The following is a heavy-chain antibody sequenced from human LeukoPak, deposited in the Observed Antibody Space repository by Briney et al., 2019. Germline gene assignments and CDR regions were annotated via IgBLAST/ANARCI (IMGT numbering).Heavy chain of an antibody. V-gene: IGHV3-21*01. CDR3: ARVSDWNYDLDY. Sequence: GGSLRLPCAASGFSVTSSAMSWVRQAPGKGLEWVSSISSSSSYIYYADSVKGRFTISRDNAKNSLYLQMNSLRAEDTAVYYCARVSDWNYDLDYWGQGTLVTVSS. CDR2: ISSSSSYI. J-gene: IGHJ4*02. CDR1: GFSVTSSA. D-gene: IGHD1-7*01.